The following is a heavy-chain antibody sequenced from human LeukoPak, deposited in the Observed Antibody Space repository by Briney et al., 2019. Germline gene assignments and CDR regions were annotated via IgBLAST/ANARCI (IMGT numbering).Heavy chain of an antibody. Sequence: SETLSLTCAVYGGSFSGYYWSWIRQPPGKGLEWIGEINHSGSTSYSPSLKSRVTISVDTSKNQFSLKLSSVTAADTAVYYCASGVYYFDYWGQGTLVTVSS. CDR3: ASGVYYFDY. J-gene: IGHJ4*02. V-gene: IGHV4-34*01. CDR1: GGSFSGYY. CDR2: INHSGST.